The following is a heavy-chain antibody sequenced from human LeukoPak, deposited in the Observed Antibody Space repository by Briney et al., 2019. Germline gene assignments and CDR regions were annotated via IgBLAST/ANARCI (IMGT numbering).Heavy chain of an antibody. Sequence: GSLRLSCAASGFIFSSYSMNWVRQAPGKGLEWIGNIFYSGSTYYSPSLKSRVTISLDTSRNQFSLKLTSVTAADTAVYYCAKSNGYGLVDIWGQGTMVTVSS. J-gene: IGHJ3*02. CDR2: IFYSGST. CDR1: GFIFSSYS. V-gene: IGHV4-59*12. CDR3: AKSNGYGLVDI. D-gene: IGHD3-10*01.